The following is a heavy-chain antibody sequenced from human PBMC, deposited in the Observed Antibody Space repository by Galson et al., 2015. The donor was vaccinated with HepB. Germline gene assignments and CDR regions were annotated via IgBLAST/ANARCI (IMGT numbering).Heavy chain of an antibody. Sequence: SVKVSCKASGYTFTSYYMHWVRQAPGQGLEWMGIINPSGGSTNYAQKFQGRVTVTRDTSTSTVSMELSSLRPEDTAVYYCARAYSSSWTSIGGYFDYWGQGTLVTVSS. CDR1: GYTFTSYY. CDR3: ARAYSSSWTSIGGYFDY. D-gene: IGHD6-13*01. J-gene: IGHJ4*02. V-gene: IGHV1-46*01. CDR2: INPSGGST.